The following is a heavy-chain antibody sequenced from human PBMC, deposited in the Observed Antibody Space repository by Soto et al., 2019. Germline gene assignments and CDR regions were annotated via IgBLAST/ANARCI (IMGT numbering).Heavy chain of an antibody. V-gene: IGHV1-69*13. J-gene: IGHJ4*02. CDR1: GGTFSSYA. CDR3: ARAPRGNYGYPSYFDY. CDR2: IIPIFGTA. D-gene: IGHD3-10*01. Sequence: SVKVSCKASGGTFSSYAISWVRQAPGQGLEWMGGIIPIFGTANYAQKFQGRVTITADESTSTAYMELSSLRSEDTAVYYCARAPRGNYGYPSYFDYWGQGTLVTVSS.